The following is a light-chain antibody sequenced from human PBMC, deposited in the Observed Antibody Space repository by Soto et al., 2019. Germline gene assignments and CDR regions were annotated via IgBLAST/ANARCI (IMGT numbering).Light chain of an antibody. V-gene: IGKV1-17*01. CDR1: QGIRND. CDR2: AAS. J-gene: IGKJ2*01. CDR3: LQYNSYPPT. Sequence: DIQMTQSPSSLSASVGDRVTITCRARQGIRNDLGWYQQKPGKAPKRMIYAASSLQSGVPSRFSSSGSGTEFTLSISSMQPEDIATYFGLQYNSYPPTFGQGTKLDIK.